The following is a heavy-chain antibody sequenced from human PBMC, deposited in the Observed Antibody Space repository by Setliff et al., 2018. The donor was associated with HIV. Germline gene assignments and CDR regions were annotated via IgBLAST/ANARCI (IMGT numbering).Heavy chain of an antibody. CDR2: LHYSGNT. J-gene: IGHJ5*02. CDR3: TRVGTYGVGGWLDP. D-gene: IGHD3-16*01. V-gene: IGHV4-39*07. CDR1: GASISSSGYY. Sequence: SSETLSLTCTVSGASISSSGYYWGWIRQSPGKGLEWIGSLHYSGNTYYNSSLKSRVTISLDTSKNQFSLKLSSVTAADTAMYYCTRVGTYGVGGWLDPWGQGSLVTVSS.